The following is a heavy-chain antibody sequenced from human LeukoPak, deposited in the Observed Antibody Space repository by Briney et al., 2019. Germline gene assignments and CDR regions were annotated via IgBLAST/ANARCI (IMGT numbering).Heavy chain of an antibody. CDR1: GYTFTGYY. D-gene: IGHD4-11*01. Sequence: ASVKVSCKASGYTFTGYYMHWVRQAPGQGLEWMGWINPNSGGTKYAQKFQGRVTMTRDTSISTAYMELSRLRSDDTAVYYCARGPSTTVTNRNYFDYWGQGTLVTVSS. J-gene: IGHJ4*02. V-gene: IGHV1-2*02. CDR2: INPNSGGT. CDR3: ARGPSTTVTNRNYFDY.